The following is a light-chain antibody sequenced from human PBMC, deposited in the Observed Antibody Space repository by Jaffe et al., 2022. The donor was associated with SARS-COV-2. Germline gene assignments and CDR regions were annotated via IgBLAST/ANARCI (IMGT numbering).Light chain of an antibody. Sequence: DIVMTQSPDSLAVSLGERATINCRSSQSVLHSPNNKNYLAWYQQKAGQPPRLLIYWASTRESGVPDRFSGSGSGTDFTLTISSLQAEDVAVYYCQQYYNTPYTFGQGTKLEIK. J-gene: IGKJ2*01. CDR2: WAS. V-gene: IGKV4-1*01. CDR3: QQYYNTPYT. CDR1: QSVLHSPNNKNY.